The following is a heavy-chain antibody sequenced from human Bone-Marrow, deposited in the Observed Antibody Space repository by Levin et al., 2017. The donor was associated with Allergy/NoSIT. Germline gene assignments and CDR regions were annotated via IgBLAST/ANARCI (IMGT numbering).Heavy chain of an antibody. CDR2: ISYSSGTI. CDR1: GFTFRTYS. CDR3: ARAIYDSNGFSVTDS. V-gene: IGHV3-48*02. J-gene: IGHJ4*02. D-gene: IGHD3-22*01. Sequence: SGGSLRLSCEASGFTFRTYSMNWVRQAPGKGLECLSYISYSSGTIYYADSVKGRFTISKDNAKNSLFLQMNSLRDEDTAVYYCARAIYDSNGFSVTDSWGQGTLVTVSS.